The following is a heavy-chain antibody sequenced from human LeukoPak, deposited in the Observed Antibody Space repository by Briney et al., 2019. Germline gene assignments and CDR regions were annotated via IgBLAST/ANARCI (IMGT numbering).Heavy chain of an antibody. J-gene: IGHJ3*02. CDR2: IRGDGSDA. D-gene: IGHD3-10*01. V-gene: IGHV3-74*01. Sequence: PGGSLRLSCAASGFTFSDTWMHWVRQVPGKGLVWVSRIRGDGSDARYADSVKGRFTISRDNSKNTLYLQMNSLRAEDTAVYYCAREGGRPYGSGSSSAFDIWGQGTMVTVSS. CDR3: AREGGRPYGSGSSSAFDI. CDR1: GFTFSDTW.